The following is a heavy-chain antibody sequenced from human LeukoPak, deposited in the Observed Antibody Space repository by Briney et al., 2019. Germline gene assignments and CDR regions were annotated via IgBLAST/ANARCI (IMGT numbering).Heavy chain of an antibody. CDR1: GYTLTELS. CDR3: ATDLFRIDYGSGDTSLDY. V-gene: IGHV1-24*01. Sequence: ASVKVSCKVSGYTLTELSMHWVRQAPGKGLEWMGGFDPEDGETIYAQKFQGRVTMTEDTSTDTAYMELGSLRSEDTAVYYCATDLFRIDYGSGDTSLDYWGQGTLVTVSS. J-gene: IGHJ4*02. D-gene: IGHD3-10*01. CDR2: FDPEDGET.